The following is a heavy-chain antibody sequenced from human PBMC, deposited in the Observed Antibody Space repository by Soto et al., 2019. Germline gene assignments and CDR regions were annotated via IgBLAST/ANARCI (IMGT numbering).Heavy chain of an antibody. D-gene: IGHD5-12*01. CDR2: IYPGDSDT. Sequence: GESLKISCKGSGYSFTSYCICWVRQMPGKGLEWMGIIYPGDSDTRYSPSFQGQVTISADKSISTAYLQWSSLNASDTAMYYCARQDGYSYYGMGVWGQGSTVTASS. CDR3: ARQDGYSYYGMGV. V-gene: IGHV5-51*01. J-gene: IGHJ6*02. CDR1: GYSFTSYC.